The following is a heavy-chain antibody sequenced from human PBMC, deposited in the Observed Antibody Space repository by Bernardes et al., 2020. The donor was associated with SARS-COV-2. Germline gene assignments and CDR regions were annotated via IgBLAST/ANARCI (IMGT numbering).Heavy chain of an antibody. J-gene: IGHJ4*02. CDR3: ARRLIVEDRAGLDH. D-gene: IGHD2-15*01. CDR1: GFTFSSYG. V-gene: IGHV3-21*06. CDR2: IGRDSRDI. Sequence: VGSLSRSCVASGFTFSSYGLYWVRQAPGKGLEWVSYIGRDSRDISYLDSVKGRFTISRDDAQNSLYLQMNRLTAEDTAIYYCARRLIVEDRAGLDHWGRGTLVTVSS.